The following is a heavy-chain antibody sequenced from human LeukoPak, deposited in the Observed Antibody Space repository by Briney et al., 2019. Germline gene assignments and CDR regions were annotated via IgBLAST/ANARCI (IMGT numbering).Heavy chain of an antibody. D-gene: IGHD3-16*01. CDR2: INQDGSEK. CDR3: ARGWASSRRKAFDI. J-gene: IGHJ3*02. Sequence: GGSLRLSCTASEFSLSDFYMDWVRQAPGKGLEWVANINQDGSEKYYVDSVKGRFTISRDSAKNSLYLQMNSLRAEDTAVYYCARGWASSRRKAFDIWGQGTMVTVSS. CDR1: EFSLSDFY. V-gene: IGHV3-7*03.